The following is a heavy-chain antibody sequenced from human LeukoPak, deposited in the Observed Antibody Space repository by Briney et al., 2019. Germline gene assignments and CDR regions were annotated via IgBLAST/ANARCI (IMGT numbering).Heavy chain of an antibody. Sequence: PSETLSLTCAVSGYSISSSNWWGWIRQPPGKGLEWIGYIYYSGSTYYNPSLKSRVTMSVDTSKNQFSLKLSSVTAVDTAVYCCARNGGVYGNAFDYWGQGTLVTVSS. J-gene: IGHJ4*02. CDR3: ARNGGVYGNAFDY. D-gene: IGHD1-1*01. CDR1: GYSISSSNW. V-gene: IGHV4-28*01. CDR2: IYYSGST.